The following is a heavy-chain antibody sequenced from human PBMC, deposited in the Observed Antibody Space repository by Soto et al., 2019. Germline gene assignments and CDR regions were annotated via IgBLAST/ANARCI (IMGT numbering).Heavy chain of an antibody. CDR1: GFPFINYD. D-gene: IGHD6-13*01. CDR2: ISGNGRST. J-gene: IGHJ4*02. Sequence: PVGSLILSCAASGFPFINYDMSWVRQAPGKGLEWVSKISGNGRSTYYADSVKGRFTISRDNSRNTLFLQMNSLRAGDTAVYYCAKPSGLATAGSAFDYWGQGTLVTVAS. CDR3: AKPSGLATAGSAFDY. V-gene: IGHV3-23*01.